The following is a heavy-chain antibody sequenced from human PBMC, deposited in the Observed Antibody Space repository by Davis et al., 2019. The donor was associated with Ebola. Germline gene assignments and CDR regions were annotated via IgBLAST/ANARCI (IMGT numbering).Heavy chain of an antibody. CDR2: INHSGST. CDR3: ARETTVTLIDY. V-gene: IGHV4-39*07. Sequence: MPSETLSLTCTVSGGSISSSSYYWGWIRQPPGKGLEWIGEINHSGSTNYNPSLKSRVTISVDTSKNQFSLKLSSVTAADTAVYYCARETTVTLIDYWGQGTLVTVSS. D-gene: IGHD4-17*01. J-gene: IGHJ4*02. CDR1: GGSISSSSYY.